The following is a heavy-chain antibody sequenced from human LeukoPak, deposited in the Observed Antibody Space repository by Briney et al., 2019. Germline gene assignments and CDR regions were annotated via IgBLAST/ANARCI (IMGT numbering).Heavy chain of an antibody. J-gene: IGHJ6*02. CDR1: GGSISSYY. D-gene: IGHD4-17*01. V-gene: IGHV4-59*01. CDR2: IYYSGST. CDR3: ARVNYGDLTGMDV. Sequence: SETLSLTCTVSGGSISSYYWSWIRQPPGKGLEWIGYIYYSGSTNYNPSLKSRVTISVDTSKNQFSLQLSSVTAADTAVYYCARVNYGDLTGMDVWGQGTTVTVSS.